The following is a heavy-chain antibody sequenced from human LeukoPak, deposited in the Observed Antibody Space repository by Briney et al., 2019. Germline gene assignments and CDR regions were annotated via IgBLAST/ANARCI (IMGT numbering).Heavy chain of an antibody. V-gene: IGHV4-59*01. CDR1: GVSISTYY. D-gene: IGHD1-26*01. Sequence: KPSETLSLTCSVSGVSISTYYWIWIRQPPAKELEWMGFFSYSGSTKYNPSLKSRVTMSVDTSKNQFSLKLNSVTAADTAVYYCARMYSGTSYYFDYWGQGTLVTVSS. J-gene: IGHJ4*02. CDR2: FSYSGST. CDR3: ARMYSGTSYYFDY.